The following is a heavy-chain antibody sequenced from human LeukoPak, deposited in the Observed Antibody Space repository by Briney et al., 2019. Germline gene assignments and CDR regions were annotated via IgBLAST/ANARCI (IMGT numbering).Heavy chain of an antibody. D-gene: IGHD3-16*01. CDR1: GGSISSYY. CDR3: ARGRWGGL. V-gene: IGHV4-4*09. Sequence: SETLSLTCTVSGGSISSYYWSWIRQPPGKGLEWIGNIYLSGNTNYNPSLKSRVTISLDTSKNQFSLKLTSVTASDTAVYYCARGRWGGLWGQGTLVTVSS. CDR2: IYLSGNT. J-gene: IGHJ4*02.